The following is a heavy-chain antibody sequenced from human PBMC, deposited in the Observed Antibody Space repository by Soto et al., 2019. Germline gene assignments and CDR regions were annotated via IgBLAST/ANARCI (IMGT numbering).Heavy chain of an antibody. CDR2: IIPIFGTA. CDR1: GGTFSSYA. D-gene: IGHD3-9*01. J-gene: IGHJ6*02. Sequence: GASVKVSCKASGGTFSSYAISWVRQAPGQGLEWMGGIIPIFGTANYAQKFQGRVTITADESTSTAYMELSSLRSEDTAVYYCAGARVSTVRYFDWRPNYGMDVWGQGTTVTVPS. V-gene: IGHV1-69*13. CDR3: AGARVSTVRYFDWRPNYGMDV.